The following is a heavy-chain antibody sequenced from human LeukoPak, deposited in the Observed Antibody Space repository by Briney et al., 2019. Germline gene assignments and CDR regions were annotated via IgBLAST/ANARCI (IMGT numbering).Heavy chain of an antibody. D-gene: IGHD2-2*01. V-gene: IGHV1-8*01. CDR2: MNPNSGNT. J-gene: IGHJ3*02. CDR3: ARPRYCSSTSCYGGAFDI. Sequence: ASVKVSCKASGYTFTSYDINWVRQATGQGLEWMGWMNPNSGNTGYAQKFQGRVTMTRNTSISTAYMELSSLRSEDTAVYYCARPRYCSSTSCYGGAFDIWGQGTMSPSLQ. CDR1: GYTFTSYD.